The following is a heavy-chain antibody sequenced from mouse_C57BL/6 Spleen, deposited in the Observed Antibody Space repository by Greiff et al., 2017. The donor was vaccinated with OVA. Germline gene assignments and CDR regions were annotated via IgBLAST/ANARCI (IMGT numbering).Heavy chain of an antibody. J-gene: IGHJ1*03. Sequence: EVQLQQSGPELVKPGASVKISCKASGYTFTDYYMNWVKQSHGKSLEWIGDINPNNGGTSYNQKFKGKATLTVDKSSSTAYMELRSLTSEDSAVYYCARARRFITTVAGSYWYFDVWGTGTTVTVSS. D-gene: IGHD1-1*01. V-gene: IGHV1-26*01. CDR1: GYTFTDYY. CDR2: INPNNGGT. CDR3: ARARRFITTVAGSYWYFDV.